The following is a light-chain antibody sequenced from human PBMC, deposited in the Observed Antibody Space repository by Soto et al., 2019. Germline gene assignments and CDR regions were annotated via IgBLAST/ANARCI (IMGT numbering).Light chain of an antibody. J-gene: IGKJ1*01. CDR1: QSVSSNY. CDR2: GAS. Sequence: EIVLTQSPGTLSLSPGETATLSCRASQSVSSNYIAWYQQKPGQAPRLLIYGASSRATGIPDSFSGSGSGTDFTLTISRLEPEDFAVYYCHHYGSSPPWTFGQGTKVDI. CDR3: HHYGSSPPWT. V-gene: IGKV3-20*01.